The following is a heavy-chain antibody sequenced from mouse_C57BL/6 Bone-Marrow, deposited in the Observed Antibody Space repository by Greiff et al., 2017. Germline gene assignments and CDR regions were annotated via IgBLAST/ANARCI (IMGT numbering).Heavy chain of an antibody. D-gene: IGHD2-1*01. CDR1: GYTFTGYW. V-gene: IGHV1-9*01. Sequence: QVQLQQSGAELMKPGASVKLSCKATGYTFTGYWIEWVKQRPGHGLEWIGEILPGSGSTNYNEKFKGKATFTADTSSNAAYMQLSSLTTEDSAIDYCARDGNYLDGYFDVWGTGTTVTVSS. J-gene: IGHJ1*03. CDR3: ARDGNYLDGYFDV. CDR2: ILPGSGST.